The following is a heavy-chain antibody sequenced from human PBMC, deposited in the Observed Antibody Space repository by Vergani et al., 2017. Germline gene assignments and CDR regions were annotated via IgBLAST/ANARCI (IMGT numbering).Heavy chain of an antibody. CDR2: IKQDGSEK. D-gene: IGHD2-2*02. J-gene: IGHJ6*02. CDR1: GFTFSSYW. V-gene: IGHV3-7*03. CDR3: ARDTLVVPAAIWDYYYYGMDV. Sequence: EVQLVESGGGLVQPGGSLRLSCAASGFTFSSYWMSWVRQAPGKGLEWVANIKQDGSEKYYVDSVKGRFTISRDNAKNSLYLQMNSLRAEDTAVYYCARDTLVVPAAIWDYYYYGMDVWGQGTTVTVSS.